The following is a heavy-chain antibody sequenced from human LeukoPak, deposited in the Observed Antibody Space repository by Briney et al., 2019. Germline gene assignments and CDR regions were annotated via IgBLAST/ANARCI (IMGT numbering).Heavy chain of an antibody. D-gene: IGHD2-15*01. J-gene: IGHJ6*03. CDR1: GFTFSDYG. CDR3: AKVGVVSPSHYMDV. Sequence: GGSLRLSCAASGFTFSDYGMHWVRQAPGKGLEWVTFMRYDGTIKYYADSVKGRFTISRDQTKNTLYLQMNSLRAEDTAVYYCAKVGVVSPSHYMDVWGKGASVTVSS. CDR2: MRYDGTIK. V-gene: IGHV3-30*02.